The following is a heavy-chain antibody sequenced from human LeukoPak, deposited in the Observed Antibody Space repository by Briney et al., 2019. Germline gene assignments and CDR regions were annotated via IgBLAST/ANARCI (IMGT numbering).Heavy chain of an antibody. Sequence: ASVKVSRKASGYTFTSYYMHWVRQAPGQGLEWMGIINPSGGSTSYAQKFQGRVTMTRDTSTSTVYMELSSLRSEDTAVYYCARDQDDYGGRRWWFDPWGQGTLVTVSS. CDR3: ARDQDDYGGRRWWFDP. D-gene: IGHD4-23*01. CDR2: INPSGGST. V-gene: IGHV1-46*01. J-gene: IGHJ5*02. CDR1: GYTFTSYY.